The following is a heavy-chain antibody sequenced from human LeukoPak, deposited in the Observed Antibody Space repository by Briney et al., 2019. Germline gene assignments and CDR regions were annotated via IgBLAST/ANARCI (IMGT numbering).Heavy chain of an antibody. D-gene: IGHD6-25*01. CDR1: GGSFSGYY. Sequence: ASETLSLTCAVYGGSFSGYYWSWIRQPPGKGLEWIGETNHSGSTNYNPSLKSRVTISVDTSKDQFSLKLSSVTAADTAVYYCARWFSSGGNWFDPWGQGTLVTVSS. CDR2: TNHSGST. CDR3: ARWFSSGGNWFDP. J-gene: IGHJ5*02. V-gene: IGHV4-34*01.